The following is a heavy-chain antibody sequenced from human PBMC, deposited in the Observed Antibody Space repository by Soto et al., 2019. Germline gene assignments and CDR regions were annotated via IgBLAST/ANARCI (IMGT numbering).Heavy chain of an antibody. CDR3: AREGSAPYYYYGMDV. CDR2: INGYNGNT. CDR1: GYTFTSYG. V-gene: IGHV1-18*01. D-gene: IGHD6-19*01. Sequence: ASVKVSCKASGYTFTSYGITRVRQAPGQGLEWMGWINGYNGNTDYPQKLQGRVTMTTDTSTSTAYMALRSLRSDDTAVYYCAREGSAPYYYYGMDVWGQGTTVTVSS. J-gene: IGHJ6*02.